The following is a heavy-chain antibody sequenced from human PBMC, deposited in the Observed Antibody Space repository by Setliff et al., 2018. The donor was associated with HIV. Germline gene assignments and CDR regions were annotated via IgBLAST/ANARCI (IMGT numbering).Heavy chain of an antibody. CDR1: GFTFSAYR. D-gene: IGHD4-17*01. CDR2: ISSSGNTR. Sequence: LRLSCAASGFTFSAYRMNWVRQAPGKGLEWVSSISSSGNTRYYADSVKGRFTISRDNGKKSLYLQMDSLRDEDTAVYYCAREKFENGDYEFVSTFDSWGQGTLVTVSS. J-gene: IGHJ4*02. V-gene: IGHV3-48*02. CDR3: AREKFENGDYEFVSTFDS.